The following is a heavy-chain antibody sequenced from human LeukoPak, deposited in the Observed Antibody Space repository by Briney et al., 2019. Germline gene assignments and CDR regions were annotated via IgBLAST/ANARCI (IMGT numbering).Heavy chain of an antibody. D-gene: IGHD5-18*01. CDR3: ARDSYLRVQLD. Sequence: SETLSLTCTVSGYSISSGYYWGWIRQPPGKGLEWIGSMYHSGNTYYNPSLKSRVTISVDKSKNQFSLKLSSVTAADTAVYYCARDSYLRVQLDWGQGTLVTVSS. J-gene: IGHJ4*02. CDR1: GYSISSGYY. V-gene: IGHV4-38-2*02. CDR2: MYHSGNT.